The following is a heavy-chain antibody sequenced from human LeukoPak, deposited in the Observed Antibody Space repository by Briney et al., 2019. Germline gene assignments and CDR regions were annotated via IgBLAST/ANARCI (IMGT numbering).Heavy chain of an antibody. J-gene: IGHJ6*03. V-gene: IGHV4-59*01. CDR1: GGSISSYY. D-gene: IGHD5-18*01. CDR3: ARERGRSYGSVPYYYYYMDV. CDR2: IYYSGST. Sequence: SETLSLTCTVSGGSISSYYWSWIRQPPRKGLEWIGYIYYSGSTNYNPSLKNRVTISVDTSKNQFSLKLSSVTAADTAVYYCARERGRSYGSVPYYYYYMDVWGKVTTVTVSS.